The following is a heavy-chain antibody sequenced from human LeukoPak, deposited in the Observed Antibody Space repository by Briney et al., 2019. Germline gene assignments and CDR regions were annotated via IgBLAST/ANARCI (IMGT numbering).Heavy chain of an antibody. CDR2: IYYSGST. CDR1: GGSFSSYY. D-gene: IGHD6-19*01. V-gene: IGHV4-59*01. CDR3: ARVVAVAGSNWFDP. Sequence: SETLSLTCAVYGGSFSSYYWSWIRQPPGKGLEMIGYIYYSGSTNYNPSLKSRVTISVDTSKNQFSLKLSSVTAAVTAVYYCARVVAVAGSNWFDPWGQGTLVTVSS. J-gene: IGHJ5*02.